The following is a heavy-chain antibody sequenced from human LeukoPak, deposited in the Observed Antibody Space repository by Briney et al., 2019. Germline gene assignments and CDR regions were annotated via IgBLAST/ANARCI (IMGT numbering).Heavy chain of an antibody. Sequence: PSEALSLTCTVSGGSISSGGYYWSWIRQHPGKGLEWIGYIYYSGSTYYNPSLKSRVTISVDTSKNQFSLKLSSVTAADTAVYCCASTDDFWTGYYVHGAFDIWGQGTMVTVSS. CDR1: GGSISSGGYY. CDR2: IYYSGST. V-gene: IGHV4-31*03. D-gene: IGHD3/OR15-3a*01. CDR3: ASTDDFWTGYYVHGAFDI. J-gene: IGHJ3*02.